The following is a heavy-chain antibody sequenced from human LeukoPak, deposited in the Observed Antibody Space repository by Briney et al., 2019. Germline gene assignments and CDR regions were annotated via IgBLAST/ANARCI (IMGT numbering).Heavy chain of an antibody. CDR1: GFTFSSYW. Sequence: PGGSLRLSCAASGFTFSSYWMHWVRQAPGKGLVWVSRINTDGSSTTYADSVKGRFTISRDNAKNTLYLQMKSLRAEDRAVYYCARGVNGDSRFDPWGQGTLVTVSS. CDR3: ARGVNGDSRFDP. J-gene: IGHJ5*02. V-gene: IGHV3-74*01. CDR2: INTDGSST. D-gene: IGHD4-17*01.